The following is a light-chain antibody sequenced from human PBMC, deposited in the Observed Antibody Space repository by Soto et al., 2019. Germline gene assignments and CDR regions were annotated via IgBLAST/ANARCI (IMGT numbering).Light chain of an antibody. V-gene: IGLV2-14*01. CDR3: CSFTSITTYV. J-gene: IGLJ1*01. CDR2: EVS. Sequence: QSVLTQPSSMSGSLGQSITISRTGTISDVGAYNYVSWYQQQPGKAPKLMISEVSNRPSGVSNRFSGSKSGNTASLIISGLQAEDEADYYCCSFTSITTYVFGTGTKVTVL. CDR1: ISDVGAYNY.